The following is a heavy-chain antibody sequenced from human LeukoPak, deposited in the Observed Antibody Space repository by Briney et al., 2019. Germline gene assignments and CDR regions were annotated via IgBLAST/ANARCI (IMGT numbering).Heavy chain of an antibody. D-gene: IGHD4-17*01. CDR3: AKLFDYGDTRDYFDY. V-gene: IGHV3-30*02. J-gene: IGHJ4*02. CDR1: GFTFSSYG. Sequence: GESLRLSCAASGFTFSSYGMHWVRQAPGKGLEWVAFIRYDGSNKYYADSVKGRFTISRDNSKNTLYLQMNSLRAEDTAVYYCAKLFDYGDTRDYFDYWGQGTLVTVSS. CDR2: IRYDGSNK.